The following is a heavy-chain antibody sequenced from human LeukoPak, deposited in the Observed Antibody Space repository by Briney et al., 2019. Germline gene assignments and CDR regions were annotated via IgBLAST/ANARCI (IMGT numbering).Heavy chain of an antibody. CDR3: TTRLTRANVLLWFGELLAGDY. CDR1: GFTFSNAW. D-gene: IGHD3-10*01. V-gene: IGHV3-15*01. CDR2: IKSKTDGGTT. Sequence: GGSLRLSCAASGFTFSNAWMSWVRQAPGKGLEWVGRIKSKTDGGTTDYAAPVKGRFTIPRDDSKNTLYLQMNSLKTEDTAEYYCTTRLTRANVLLWFGELLAGDYWGQGTLVTVSS. J-gene: IGHJ4*02.